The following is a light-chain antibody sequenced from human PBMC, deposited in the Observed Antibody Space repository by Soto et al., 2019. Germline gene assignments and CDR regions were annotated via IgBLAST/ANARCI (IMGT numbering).Light chain of an antibody. CDR3: QQYNSYVT. Sequence: EIQMTQSPSTLSASVGDRVTITCRASQSISSWLAWYQQKPGKAPKLLIYDASSLESGVPSRFSGSGSGTEFTLTISSLQPDDFATYYCQQYNSYVTFGGGTKVEIK. CDR1: QSISSW. V-gene: IGKV1-5*01. J-gene: IGKJ4*01. CDR2: DAS.